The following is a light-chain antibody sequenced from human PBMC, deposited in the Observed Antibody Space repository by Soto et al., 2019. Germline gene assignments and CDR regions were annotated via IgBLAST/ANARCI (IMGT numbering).Light chain of an antibody. CDR3: TQRSTWPWT. Sequence: IVLTQSAASLSLSPGARATLSFRAGQSVSSYLAWYQQKPGQAPRLLIYDASNRATGIPARFSGTGSGTDFTLTISSLEPEDFAVYYCTQRSTWPWTSGQGTKVEIK. CDR2: DAS. J-gene: IGKJ1*01. V-gene: IGKV3-11*01. CDR1: QSVSSY.